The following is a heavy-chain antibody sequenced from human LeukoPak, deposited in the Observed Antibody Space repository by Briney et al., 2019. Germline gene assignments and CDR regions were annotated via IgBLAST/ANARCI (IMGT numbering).Heavy chain of an antibody. CDR3: ARGLVGATEDY. D-gene: IGHD1-26*01. V-gene: IGHV3-23*01. J-gene: IGHJ4*02. CDR2: ISGSGGST. Sequence: PGGSLRLSCAASGFTFSSYAMSWVRQAPGKGLEWVSAISGSGGSTYYADSVKGRFTISRDNAKNSLYLQMNSLRAEDTAVYYCARGLVGATEDYWGQGTLVTVSS. CDR1: GFTFSSYA.